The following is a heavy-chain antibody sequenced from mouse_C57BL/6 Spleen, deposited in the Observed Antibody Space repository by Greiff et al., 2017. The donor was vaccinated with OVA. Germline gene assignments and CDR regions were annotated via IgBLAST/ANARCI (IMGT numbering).Heavy chain of an antibody. V-gene: IGHV1-80*01. D-gene: IGHD1-1*01. J-gene: IGHJ2*01. CDR2: IYPGDGDT. Sequence: VQLQQSGAELVKPGASVKISCKASGYAFSSYWMNWVKQRPGKGLEWIGQIYPGDGDTNYNGKFKGKATLTADKSSSTAYMQLSSLTSEDSAVYCCARAVATVVSHFDYWGQGTTLTVSS. CDR3: ARAVATVVSHFDY. CDR1: GYAFSSYW.